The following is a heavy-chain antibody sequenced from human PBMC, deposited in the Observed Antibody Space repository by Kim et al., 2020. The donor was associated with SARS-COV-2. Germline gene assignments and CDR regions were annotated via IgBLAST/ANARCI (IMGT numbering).Heavy chain of an antibody. CDR2: IIPIFGTA. V-gene: IGHV1-69*13. CDR1: GGIFRSYG. Sequence: SVKVSCKASGGIFRSYGISWVRRAPGQGLEWMGGIIPIFGTADYAQKFQGRVTITADESTSTAYMELSSLRSEDTAMYYCARAGVAAAVEYFHHWGQGTLVTVS. D-gene: IGHD6-13*01. CDR3: ARAGVAAAVEYFHH. J-gene: IGHJ1*01.